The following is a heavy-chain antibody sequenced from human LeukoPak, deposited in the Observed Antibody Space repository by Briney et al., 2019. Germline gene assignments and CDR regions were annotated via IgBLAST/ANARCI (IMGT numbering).Heavy chain of an antibody. D-gene: IGHD1-26*01. CDR3: ARGGIVGATILGFDY. J-gene: IGHJ4*02. CDR2: IKQDGSEK. Sequence: PGGSLRLSCEASGFSLSNYWMHWVRQAPGKGLEWVANIKQDGSEKYYVDSVKGRFTISRDNAKNSLYLQMNSLRAEDTAVYYCARGGIVGATILGFDYWGQGTLVTVSS. CDR1: GFSLSNYW. V-gene: IGHV3-7*01.